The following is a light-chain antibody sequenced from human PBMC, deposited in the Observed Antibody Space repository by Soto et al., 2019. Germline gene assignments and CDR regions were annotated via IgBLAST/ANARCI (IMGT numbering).Light chain of an antibody. CDR3: QSYDTRLSGYV. V-gene: IGLV1-40*01. J-gene: IGLJ1*01. CDR1: SSNIGAGYD. CDR2: DNN. Sequence: QSVLAQSPSVSGAPGQRITLSCTGSSSNIGAGYDVHWYQQLPGVAPKLLIYDNNNRPSGVPDRFSGSKSGASASLAITGLQAEDEADYYCQSYDTRLSGYVFGTGTKVTVL.